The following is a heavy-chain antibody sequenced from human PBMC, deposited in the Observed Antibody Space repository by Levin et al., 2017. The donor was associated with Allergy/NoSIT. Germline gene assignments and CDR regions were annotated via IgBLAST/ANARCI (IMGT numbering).Heavy chain of an antibody. Sequence: PGGSLRLSCAASGFTFSSYAMHWVRQAPGKGLEWVAVISYDGSNKYYADSVKGRFTISRDNSKNTLYLQMNSLRAEDTAVYYCARDRGSGSPFGVYYGMDVWGQGTTVTVSS. J-gene: IGHJ6*02. CDR2: ISYDGSNK. V-gene: IGHV3-30*04. CDR1: GFTFSSYA. CDR3: ARDRGSGSPFGVYYGMDV. D-gene: IGHD1-26*01.